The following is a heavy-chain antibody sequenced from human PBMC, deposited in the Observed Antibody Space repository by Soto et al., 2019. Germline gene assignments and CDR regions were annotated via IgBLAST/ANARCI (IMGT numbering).Heavy chain of an antibody. V-gene: IGHV3-33*01. D-gene: IGHD2-2*02. CDR2: IWYDGSNK. CDR1: GFTFNSYG. J-gene: IGHJ5*01. CDR3: ARSIVVVPSAISNCFDP. Sequence: GGSLRLSCAASGFTFNSYGMHWVRQAPGKGLEWVAVIWYDGSNKYYADSVKGRFTISRDNSKNTLYLQMNSLRAEDTAVYYCARSIVVVPSAISNCFDPWGQGTQVTVSS.